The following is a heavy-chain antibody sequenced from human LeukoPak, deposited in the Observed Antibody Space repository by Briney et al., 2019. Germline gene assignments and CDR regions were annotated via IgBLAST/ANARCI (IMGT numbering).Heavy chain of an antibody. V-gene: IGHV4-30-4*01. J-gene: IGHJ4*02. CDR2: IYFSGNT. Sequence: PSQTLSLTCTVSGDSINNDNYYFSWIRQPPGKGLEWIGYIYFSGNTYYNPSLKSRVTISVDTSKNQFSLKLSSVTAADMAVYYCARLSGTHYEATDYWGQGTLVTVSS. D-gene: IGHD1-14*01. CDR3: ARLSGTHYEATDY. CDR1: GDSINNDNYY.